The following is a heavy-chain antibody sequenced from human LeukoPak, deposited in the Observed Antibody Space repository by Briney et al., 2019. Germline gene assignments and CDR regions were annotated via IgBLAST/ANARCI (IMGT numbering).Heavy chain of an antibody. D-gene: IGHD6-13*01. J-gene: IGHJ4*02. CDR2: ISSSSSTI. CDR3: ARDYSSPSSGVDY. Sequence: GRSLRLSCAASGFTFSSYSMNWVRQAPGKGLEWVSYISSSSSTIYYADSVKGRFTISRDNAKNSLYLQMNSLRAEDTAVYYCARDYSSPSSGVDYWGQGTLVTVSS. CDR1: GFTFSSYS. V-gene: IGHV3-48*04.